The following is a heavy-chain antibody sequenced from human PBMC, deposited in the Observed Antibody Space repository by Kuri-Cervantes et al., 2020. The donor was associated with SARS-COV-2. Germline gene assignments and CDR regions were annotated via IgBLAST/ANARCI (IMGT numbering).Heavy chain of an antibody. CDR2: INAGNGNT. D-gene: IGHD4-17*01. Sequence: ASVKVSCKASGYTFTSYAMHWVRQAPGQRLEWMGWINAGNGNTKYSQKFQGRVTITRDTSASTGYMELSSLRPEDTAVYYCASGIMTTVATWYVGDGMDDWGQGTKVTVSS. CDR1: GYTFTSYA. J-gene: IGHJ6*02. CDR3: ASGIMTTVATWYVGDGMDD. V-gene: IGHV1-3*01.